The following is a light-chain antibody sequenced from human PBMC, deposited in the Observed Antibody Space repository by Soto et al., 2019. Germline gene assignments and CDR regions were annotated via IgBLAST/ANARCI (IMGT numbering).Light chain of an antibody. CDR3: QQSYSTT. Sequence: DIQMTQSPSSLSASVGDRVTITCRASQSISSYLNWYRQKPGKAPKLLIYAASSLQSGVPSRFSGSGSGTDFTLTISSLQPEDFATYYCQQSYSTTFGQGTKVDIK. CDR2: AAS. V-gene: IGKV1-39*01. J-gene: IGKJ1*01. CDR1: QSISSY.